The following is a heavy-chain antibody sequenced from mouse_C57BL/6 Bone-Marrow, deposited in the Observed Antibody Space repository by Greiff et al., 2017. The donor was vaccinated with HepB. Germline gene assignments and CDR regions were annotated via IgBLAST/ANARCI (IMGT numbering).Heavy chain of an antibody. Sequence: EVQLQQSGPGLVKPSQSLSLTCSVTGYSITSGYYWNWIRQFPGNKLEWMGYISYDGSNNYNPSLKNRISITRDTSKNQFFLKLNSVTTEDTATYYCAREKGWLLFFDYWGQGTTLTVSS. CDR1: GYSITSGYY. CDR3: AREKGWLLFFDY. D-gene: IGHD2-3*01. J-gene: IGHJ2*01. CDR2: ISYDGSN. V-gene: IGHV3-6*01.